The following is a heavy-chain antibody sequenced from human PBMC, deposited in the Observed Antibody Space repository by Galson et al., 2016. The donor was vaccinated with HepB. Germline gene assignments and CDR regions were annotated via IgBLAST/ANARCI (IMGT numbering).Heavy chain of an antibody. V-gene: IGHV4-31*03. J-gene: IGHJ4*02. D-gene: IGHD3-10*01. CDR1: GGSISSGGYY. CDR2: IYYSGST. CDR3: ARDRSSGSGNFGY. Sequence: TLSLTCTVSGGSISSGGYYWSWIRQHPGKGLEWIGYIYYSGSTYYNPSLKSRVSISVDTSKNQFSLRLSSVTAADTAVYYCARDRSSGSGNFGYWGQGNLVTVSS.